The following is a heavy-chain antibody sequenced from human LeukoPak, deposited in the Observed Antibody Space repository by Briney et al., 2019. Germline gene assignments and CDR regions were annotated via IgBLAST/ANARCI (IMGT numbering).Heavy chain of an antibody. CDR3: ARVLVGATSSPTGYFDY. CDR2: INWNGGST. Sequence: GGSLRLSCAASGFTFDDYGMSWVRQAPGKGLERVSGINWNGGSTVYAGCVKGRFTISRDNAKNSLYLQMNSLRAEDTAVYYCARVLVGATSSPTGYFDYWGQGTLVTVSS. CDR1: GFTFDDYG. D-gene: IGHD1-26*01. V-gene: IGHV3-20*04. J-gene: IGHJ4*02.